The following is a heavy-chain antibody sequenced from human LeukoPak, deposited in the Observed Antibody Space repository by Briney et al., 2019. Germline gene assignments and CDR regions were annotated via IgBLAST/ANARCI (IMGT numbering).Heavy chain of an antibody. Sequence: ASVKVSCKASGYTFTSYGISWVRQAPGQGLEWMGWISAYNGNTNYVQKLQGRVTMTTDTSTNTAYMELKSLRSDDTAVYYCARRCDALEHWFDPWGQGTLVTISS. D-gene: IGHD3-3*01. CDR1: GYTFTSYG. J-gene: IGHJ5*02. CDR2: ISAYNGNT. CDR3: ARRCDALEHWFDP. V-gene: IGHV1-18*01.